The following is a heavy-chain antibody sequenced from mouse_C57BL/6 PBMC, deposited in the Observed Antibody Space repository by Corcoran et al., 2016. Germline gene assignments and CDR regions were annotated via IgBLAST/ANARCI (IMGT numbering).Heavy chain of an antibody. D-gene: IGHD1-1*01. V-gene: IGHV1-76*01. CDR3: ARITDY. J-gene: IGHJ4*01. Sequence: QVQLKQSGAELVRPGASVKLSCKASGYTFTDYYINWVKQRPGQGLEWIAWIYPGSGNTYYNEKFKGKATLTAEKSSSTAYMQLSSLTSEDSAVYFCARITDYWGQGTSVTVSS. CDR2: IYPGSGNT. CDR1: GYTFTDYY.